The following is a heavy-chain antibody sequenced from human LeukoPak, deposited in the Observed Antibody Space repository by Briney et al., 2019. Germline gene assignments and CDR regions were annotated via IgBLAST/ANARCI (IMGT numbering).Heavy chain of an antibody. CDR2: INPGGSWT. J-gene: IGHJ5*02. CDR3: ARDNSVGDAAWWFDP. D-gene: IGHD1-26*01. Sequence: ASVKVSCKASGYTFSSYYVHWVRQAPGQGLEWMGVINPGGSWTSYAQKFQGRVTMTRDMSTSTDYMELSSLRSEDAAVYYCARDNSVGDAAWWFDPWGQGTLVTVSS. CDR1: GYTFSSYY. V-gene: IGHV1-46*01.